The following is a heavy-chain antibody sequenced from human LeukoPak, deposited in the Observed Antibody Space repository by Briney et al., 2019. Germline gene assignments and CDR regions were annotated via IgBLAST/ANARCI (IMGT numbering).Heavy chain of an antibody. CDR2: ISSSGSTI. J-gene: IGHJ4*02. CDR3: MDTAVTKSWDY. Sequence: GGSLRLSCAASGFTFSDYYVSWIRQAPGKGLEWVSYISSSGSTIYYADSVKGRFTISRDNAKNSLYLQMNSLKTEDTAVYYCMDTAVTKSWDYWGQGTLVTVSS. CDR1: GFTFSDYY. D-gene: IGHD5-18*01. V-gene: IGHV3-11*01.